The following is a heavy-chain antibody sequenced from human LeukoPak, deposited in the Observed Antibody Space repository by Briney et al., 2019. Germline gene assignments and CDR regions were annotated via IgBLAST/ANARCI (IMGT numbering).Heavy chain of an antibody. CDR2: INPNSGGT. D-gene: IGHD2-8*02. V-gene: IGHV1-2*02. Sequence: ASVKVSCKASGYTFTGYYMHWVRQAPGQGLEWMGWINPNSGGTNYAQKFQGRVTMTRDTSISTACMELSRLRSDDTAVYYCARAIVLVVYAVRGAFDIWGQGTMVTVSS. CDR3: ARAIVLVVYAVRGAFDI. CDR1: GYTFTGYY. J-gene: IGHJ3*02.